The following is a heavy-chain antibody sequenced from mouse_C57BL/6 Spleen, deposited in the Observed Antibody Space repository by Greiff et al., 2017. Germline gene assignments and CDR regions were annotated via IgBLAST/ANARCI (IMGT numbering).Heavy chain of an antibody. CDR1: GFTFSSYA. D-gene: IGHD2-5*01. V-gene: IGHV5-4*01. J-gene: IGHJ4*01. CDR2: ISDGGSST. Sequence: EVKVVESGGGLVKPGGSLTLSCAASGFTFSSYAMSWVRQTPEKRLEWVATISDGGSSTYYPDNVKGRFTISRDNAKNNLYLQISHLKSEDTARYYCARDGNIVTRGAMDYWGQGTSVTVSS. CDR3: ARDGNIVTRGAMDY.